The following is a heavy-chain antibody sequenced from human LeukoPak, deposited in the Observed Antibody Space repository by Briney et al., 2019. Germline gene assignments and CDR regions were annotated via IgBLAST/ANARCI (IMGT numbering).Heavy chain of an antibody. D-gene: IGHD5-18*01. V-gene: IGHV4-59*01. CDR1: GGSISSYY. CDR2: IYYSGST. CDR3: ARVYSYGLPLDY. J-gene: IGHJ4*02. Sequence: SETLSLTCTVSGGSISSYYWSWIRQPPGKGLEWIGYIYYSGSTNYNPSLKSRVTISVDTSKNQFSLKLSSVTAADTAVYYCARVYSYGLPLDYWGQGTLVTVSS.